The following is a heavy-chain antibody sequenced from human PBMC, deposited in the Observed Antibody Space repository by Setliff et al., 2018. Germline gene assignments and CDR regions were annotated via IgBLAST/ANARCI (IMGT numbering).Heavy chain of an antibody. D-gene: IGHD3-22*01. CDR3: ARGLRITMIVVPPGVFDI. J-gene: IGHJ3*02. CDR2: IDQSGIT. CDR1: GGSFSGYY. Sequence: SETLSLTGEDYGGSFSGYYWSWIRQPPGKGPEWIGEIDQSGITNYNPSLKSRFTISIDTSKNQFSLRLSSVTATDTAVYYCARGLRITMIVVPPGVFDIWGQVTMVTVS. V-gene: IGHV4-34*01.